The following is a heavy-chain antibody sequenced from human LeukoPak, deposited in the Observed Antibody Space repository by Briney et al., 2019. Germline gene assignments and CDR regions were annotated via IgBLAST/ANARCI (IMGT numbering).Heavy chain of an antibody. CDR1: GGSISSGGYY. J-gene: IGHJ6*02. CDR2: IYYSGST. CDR3: ARGDCSSTSCYNGMDV. Sequence: SQTLSLTCTVSGGSISSGGYYWSWIRQHPGKVLEWIGYIYYSGSTYYNPSLKSRVTISVDRSKNQFSLKLSSVTAADTAVYYCARGDCSSTSCYNGMDVWGQGTTVTVSS. D-gene: IGHD2-2*02. V-gene: IGHV4-31*03.